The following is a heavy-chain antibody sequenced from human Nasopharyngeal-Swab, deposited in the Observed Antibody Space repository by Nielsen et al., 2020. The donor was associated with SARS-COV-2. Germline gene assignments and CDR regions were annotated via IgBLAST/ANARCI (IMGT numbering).Heavy chain of an antibody. J-gene: IGHJ4*02. D-gene: IGHD2-2*01. Sequence: WIRQPPGKGLEWVSSISGDDTSTFYADSVKGRFSISRDNSKNTLYLQMNSLRAEDTAVYYCAKGPLIIVVDYYFDYWGQGTLVTV. CDR3: AKGPLIIVVDYYFDY. V-gene: IGHV3-23*01. CDR2: ISGDDTST.